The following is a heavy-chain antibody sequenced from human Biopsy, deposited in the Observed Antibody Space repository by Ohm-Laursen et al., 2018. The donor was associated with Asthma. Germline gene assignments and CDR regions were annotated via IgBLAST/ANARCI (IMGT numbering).Heavy chain of an antibody. V-gene: IGHV3-30*18. D-gene: IGHD1-26*01. CDR1: GFTFSNYG. CDR3: AKDVFPGWELRRGPDY. J-gene: IGHJ4*02. CDR2: ISFDGSNK. Sequence: SLGLSCTASGFTFSNYGMHWVRQAPGKTLDWVAVISFDGSNKNYTDSVKGRFTISRDNSRNTLHLQMNSLRAEDTAEYYCAKDVFPGWELRRGPDYWGQGTLVTVSS.